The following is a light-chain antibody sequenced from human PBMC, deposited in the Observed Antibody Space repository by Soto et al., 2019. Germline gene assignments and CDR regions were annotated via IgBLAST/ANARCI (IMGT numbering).Light chain of an antibody. V-gene: IGLV2-14*03. CDR2: DVS. J-gene: IGLJ2*01. CDR1: SSDVGGYDF. CDR3: SSYTRSNTLL. Sequence: QSALTQPASVSGSPGQSITISCTGSSSDVGGYDFVSWYQRHPGKAPKLIIYDVSDRPLGVSNRFSGSKSGNTASLTISGLQAEDEADYYCSSYTRSNTLLFGGGTKLTVL.